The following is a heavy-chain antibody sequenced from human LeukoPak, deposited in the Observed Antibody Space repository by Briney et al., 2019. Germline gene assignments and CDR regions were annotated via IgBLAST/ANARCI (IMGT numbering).Heavy chain of an antibody. D-gene: IGHD2-15*01. J-gene: IGHJ3*02. CDR1: GFTFSDYY. CDR2: ISSSGSTI. CDR3: ARGVSCSGGSCYVLDPDAFDI. V-gene: IGHV3-11*04. Sequence: GGSLRLSCAASGFTFSDYYMSWIRQAPGKGLEWVSYISSSGSTIYYADSVKGRFTISRDNAKNSLYLQMNSLRAEDTAVYYCARGVSCSGGSCYVLDPDAFDIWGQGTMVTVSS.